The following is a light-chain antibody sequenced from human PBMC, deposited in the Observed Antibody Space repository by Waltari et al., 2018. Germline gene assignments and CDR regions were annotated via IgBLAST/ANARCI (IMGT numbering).Light chain of an antibody. CDR1: YSDVGRYNY. J-gene: IGLJ1*01. Sequence: QSALTQPASVPGSLGQLITISCTGTYSDVGRYNYVSWYQQHPGKAPKLVIFDVSNRPSGVSNRFSGSKSGNTASLSISGLQAEDEADYYCCSYTDRSTYVFGTGTKVTVL. V-gene: IGLV2-14*03. CDR2: DVS. CDR3: CSYTDRSTYV.